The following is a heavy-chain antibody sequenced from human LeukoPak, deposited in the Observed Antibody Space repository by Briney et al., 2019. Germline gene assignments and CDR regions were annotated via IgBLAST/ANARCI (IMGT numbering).Heavy chain of an antibody. CDR1: GFTFSSYW. D-gene: IGHD2-15*01. V-gene: IGHV3-7*01. J-gene: IGHJ4*02. CDR2: KKQDGSEK. CDR3: ARDYRGYRAPYYFDY. Sequence: GGSLRLSCAASGFTFSSYWMSWVRQAPGKGLEWVANKKQDGSEKYYVDSVKGRFTSSRDNAKNSLYLQMNSLRAEDTAVYYCARDYRGYRAPYYFDYWGQGTLVTVSS.